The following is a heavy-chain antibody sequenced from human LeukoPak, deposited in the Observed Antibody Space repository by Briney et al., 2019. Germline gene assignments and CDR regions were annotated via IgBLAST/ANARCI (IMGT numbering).Heavy chain of an antibody. J-gene: IGHJ1*01. CDR1: GFTFSDYY. V-gene: IGHV3-11*01. CDR2: ISSSGSTI. CDR3: ARTGRADYSNYEEYFQH. Sequence: GGSLRLSCAASGFTFSDYYMSWIRQAPGKGLEWVSYISSSGSTIYYADSVKGRFTISRDNAKNSLYLQMNSLRAEDTAVYYCARTGRADYSNYEEYFQHWGQGTLVTISS. D-gene: IGHD4-4*01.